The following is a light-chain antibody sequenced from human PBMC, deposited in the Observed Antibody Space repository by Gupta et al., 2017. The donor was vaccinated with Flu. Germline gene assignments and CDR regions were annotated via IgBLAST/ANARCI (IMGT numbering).Light chain of an antibody. V-gene: IGLV2-14*03. CDR3: SSYTSSTARV. Sequence: QSALTQPASVSGSPGQSVTISCTGTSSDVAYNFVSWHQHHPGEAPKLLIYDVSRRPSGISYRFSGSNFGSTASLTISGLQVEDEAAYFCSSYTSSTARVFGTGTEVTVL. CDR1: SSDVAYNF. J-gene: IGLJ1*01. CDR2: DVS.